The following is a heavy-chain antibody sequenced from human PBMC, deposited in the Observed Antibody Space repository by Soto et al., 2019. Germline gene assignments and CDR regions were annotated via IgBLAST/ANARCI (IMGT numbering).Heavy chain of an antibody. D-gene: IGHD2-2*02. V-gene: IGHV3-23*01. Sequence: QSGGSLRLSCAASGFTFDTFAMSWVRQTPQRGLEWVSAISASGTGTLYTDSVKGRFTISRDDSKNTVYLQMNSLRAEDSAVNYCAKPAQCGSTSCYRVWFDPWGQGTLVTVSS. CDR2: ISASGTGT. J-gene: IGHJ5*02. CDR3: AKPAQCGSTSCYRVWFDP. CDR1: GFTFDTFA.